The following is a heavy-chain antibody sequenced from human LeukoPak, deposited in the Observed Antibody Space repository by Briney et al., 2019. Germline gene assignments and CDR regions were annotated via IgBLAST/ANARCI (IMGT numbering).Heavy chain of an antibody. CDR1: GFTFSSYS. CDR3: ARLPDGGSSSSDY. V-gene: IGHV3-21*01. D-gene: IGHD6-6*01. CDR2: ISSSSSYI. Sequence: GGSLRLTCAASGFTFSSYSMNWVRQAPGKGLEWVSSISSSSSYIYYADSVKGRFTISRDNAKNSLYLQMNSLRAEDTAVYYCARLPDGGSSSSDYWGQGTLVTVSS. J-gene: IGHJ4*02.